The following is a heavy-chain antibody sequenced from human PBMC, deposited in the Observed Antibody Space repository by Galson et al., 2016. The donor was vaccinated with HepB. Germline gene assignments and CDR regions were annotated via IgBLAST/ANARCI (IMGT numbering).Heavy chain of an antibody. CDR3: ARGGSWGVDY. V-gene: IGHV3-7*03. J-gene: IGHJ4*02. CDR1: GFIFGTQS. D-gene: IGHD1-26*01. CDR2: IKEDGSDK. Sequence: LRLSCAASGFIFGTQSMNWVRQAPGKGLEWVANIKEDGSDKYYVDSVKGRFTLSRDNAKNSLFLQMTSLRAEDTAVYYCARGGSWGVDYWGQGTLVTVSS.